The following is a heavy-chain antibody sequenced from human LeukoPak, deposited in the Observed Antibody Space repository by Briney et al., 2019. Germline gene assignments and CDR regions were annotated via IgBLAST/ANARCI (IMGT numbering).Heavy chain of an antibody. CDR1: GYIFTNYW. Sequence: GESLKISCKGSGYIFTNYWFGWVRQMPGKGLEWMGIIYPADSNSRYSPSFRGQVTISADKSPSTAYLQWSSLKASDTAMYYCARHNASGNFFDFWGQGTLVTVSS. CDR3: ARHNASGNFFDF. J-gene: IGHJ4*02. CDR2: IYPADSNS. V-gene: IGHV5-51*01. D-gene: IGHD3-10*01.